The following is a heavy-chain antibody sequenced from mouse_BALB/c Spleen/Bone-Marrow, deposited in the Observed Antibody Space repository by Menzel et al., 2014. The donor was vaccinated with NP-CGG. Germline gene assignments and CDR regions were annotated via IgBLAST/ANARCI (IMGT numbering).Heavy chain of an antibody. CDR2: INSNGGTT. CDR1: GFTFSNYG. D-gene: IGHD1-1*01. Sequence: EVKLMESGGGLVQPGGSLKLSCAASGFTFSNYGMSWVRQTPDKRLDLVATINSNGGTTYYPDSVKGRFTISRDNAKNPLYLQMSSLKSEDTSMYFWARGRYYVSSGPGFAYWGRGTLVTVS. V-gene: IGHV5-6-3*01. J-gene: IGHJ3*01. CDR3: ARGRYYVSSGPGFAY.